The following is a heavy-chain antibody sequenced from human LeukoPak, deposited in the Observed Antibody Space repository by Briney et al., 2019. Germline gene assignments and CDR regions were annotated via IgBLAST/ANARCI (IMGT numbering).Heavy chain of an antibody. CDR3: ARDSSICPY. V-gene: IGHV4-39*01. D-gene: IGHD3-3*02. CDR1: GGSINSSAFY. Sequence: RASETLSLTCTVSGGSINSSAFYWGWIRQPPGKGLEWIGSIYYSGATHYNPSLMSRVTISIDTSKNQFSLKLSSVTAADTAVYYCARDSSICPYWGQGTLVTVSS. CDR2: IYYSGAT. J-gene: IGHJ4*02.